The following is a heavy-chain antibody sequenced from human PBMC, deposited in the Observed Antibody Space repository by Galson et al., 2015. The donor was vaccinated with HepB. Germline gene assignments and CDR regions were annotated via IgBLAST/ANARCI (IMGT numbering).Heavy chain of an antibody. J-gene: IGHJ4*02. CDR3: ATGSTGYFDY. CDR2: INTDGGST. Sequence: SLRLSCAASGFTFSSYWMHWVRRAPGKGLVWVSRINTDGGSTSYADSVKGRFTISRDNAKNTLYLQMNSLRAEDTAVYYCATGSTGYFDYWGQGTQVTVSS. V-gene: IGHV3-74*01. D-gene: IGHD3-10*01. CDR1: GFTFSSYW.